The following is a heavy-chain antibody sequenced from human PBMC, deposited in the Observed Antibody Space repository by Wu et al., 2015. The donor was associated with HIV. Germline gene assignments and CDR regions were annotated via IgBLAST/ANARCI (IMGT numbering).Heavy chain of an antibody. CDR2: VNPSSGGT. V-gene: IGHV1-2*02. J-gene: IGHJ4*02. D-gene: IGHD6-19*01. Sequence: QVQLVQSGAEMKKPGSSVKLSCKASGDTFSSYAINWVRQAPGQGLEWMGWVNPSSGGTNYAQKFQGRVTMTRDTSISTAYMELSRLRSDDTAVYYCARAYSSGWYGNCDYWGQGTLVTVSS. CDR1: GDTFSSYA. CDR3: ARAYSSGWYGNCDY.